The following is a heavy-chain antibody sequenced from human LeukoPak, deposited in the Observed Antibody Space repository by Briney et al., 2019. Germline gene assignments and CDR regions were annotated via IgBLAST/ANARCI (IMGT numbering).Heavy chain of an antibody. V-gene: IGHV4-59*08. D-gene: IGHD2-8*01. Sequence: SETLSLTCTVSGVSISSYYWSWIRQSPGKGLEWIGYIYYSGNTNYNPSLKSRVTISVDTSKNQSSLRLTSVTAADTAVYYCARRPPNGGYDYWGQGTLVTVSS. CDR1: GVSISSYY. CDR2: IYYSGNT. J-gene: IGHJ4*02. CDR3: ARRPPNGGYDY.